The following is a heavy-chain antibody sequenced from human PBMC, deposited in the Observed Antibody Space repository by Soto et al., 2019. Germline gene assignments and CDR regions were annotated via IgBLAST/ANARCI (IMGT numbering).Heavy chain of an antibody. J-gene: IGHJ6*02. V-gene: IGHV4-34*01. CDR3: ARATAGMHV. Sequence: SETLSLTCAVYGGSFSGYYWSWIRQPPGKGLEWIGEINHSGSTNYNPSLKSRVTISVDTSKNQFSLKLSSVTAADTAVYYCARATAGMHVWGQGTTVTVS. CDR2: INHSGST. CDR1: GGSFSGYY.